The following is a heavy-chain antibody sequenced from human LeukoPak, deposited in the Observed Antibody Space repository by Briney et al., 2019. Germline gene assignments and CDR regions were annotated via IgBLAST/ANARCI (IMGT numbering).Heavy chain of an antibody. D-gene: IGHD2-15*01. V-gene: IGHV3-23*01. Sequence: GGSLRLSCAASGFTFSSSAMSWVRQAPGKGLEGVSAISNNGGYTYYADSVQGRFTISRDNSKSTLCLQMNSLRAEDTAVYYCAKQLGFCSDGSCYFPYWGQGTLVTVS. CDR1: GFTFSSSA. J-gene: IGHJ4*02. CDR3: AKQLGFCSDGSCYFPY. CDR2: ISNNGGYT.